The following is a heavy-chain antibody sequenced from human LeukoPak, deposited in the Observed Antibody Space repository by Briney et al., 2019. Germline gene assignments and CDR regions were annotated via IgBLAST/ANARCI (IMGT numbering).Heavy chain of an antibody. Sequence: GGSLRLSCAASGFTFSSYGMHWVRQAPGKGLEWVAVISYDGSNKYYADSVKGRFTISRDNSKNTLYLQMNSLRAEDTAVYYCAKAAAAMAVYGMDVWGQGTMVTVSS. CDR1: GFTFSSYG. V-gene: IGHV3-30*18. J-gene: IGHJ6*02. D-gene: IGHD5-18*01. CDR2: ISYDGSNK. CDR3: AKAAAAMAVYGMDV.